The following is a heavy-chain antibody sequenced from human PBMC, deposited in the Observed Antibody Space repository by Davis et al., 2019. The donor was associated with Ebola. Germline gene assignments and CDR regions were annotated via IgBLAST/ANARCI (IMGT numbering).Heavy chain of an antibody. CDR1: GSSFTTYW. CDR3: ARRVRLSYWYFDL. Sequence: GGSLRLSCKASGSSFTTYWIAWVRQTPGKGLEWMGVIFSGDSDTRYSPSFQGQVTISADKSISTAYLQWSSLKASDTAMYYCARRVRLSYWYFDLWGRGTLVTVSS. J-gene: IGHJ2*01. CDR2: IFSGDSDT. D-gene: IGHD2-21*01. V-gene: IGHV5-51*01.